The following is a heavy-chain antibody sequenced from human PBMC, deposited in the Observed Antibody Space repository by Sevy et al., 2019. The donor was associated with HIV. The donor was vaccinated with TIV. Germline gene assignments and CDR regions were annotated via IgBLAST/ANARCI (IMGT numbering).Heavy chain of an antibody. J-gene: IGHJ6*02. Sequence: GWSLRLSCAVSGFTLTNEFFSWVRQAPGKGLEWVAVVYSGGATYYADSVKGRFTISRDKSKNTLYLQMKSLGAGDTAVYYCARVGYCRGGTCFSGFYYAMDVWGQGTTVTVSS. CDR1: GFTLTNEF. CDR2: VYSGGAT. V-gene: IGHV3-53*01. D-gene: IGHD2-15*01. CDR3: ARVGYCRGGTCFSGFYYAMDV.